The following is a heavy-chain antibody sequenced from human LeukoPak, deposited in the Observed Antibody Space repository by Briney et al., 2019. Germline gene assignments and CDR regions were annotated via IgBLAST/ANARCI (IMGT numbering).Heavy chain of an antibody. CDR3: AKVAQEALGSLDS. V-gene: IGHV3-23*01. J-gene: IGHJ4*02. CDR1: GFTFSSYA. CDR2: ISGGGGST. Sequence: GGSLRLSCAASGFTFSSYAMTWVRQAPGKGLEWVSAISGGGGSTYYVDSVKGRFTISRDNSKNTLYLQMNSLRAEDTAVYYCAKVAQEALGSLDSWGQGTLVTVSS. D-gene: IGHD1-26*01.